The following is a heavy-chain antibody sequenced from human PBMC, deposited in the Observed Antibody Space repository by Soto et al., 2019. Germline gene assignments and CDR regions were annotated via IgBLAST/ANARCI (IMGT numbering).Heavy chain of an antibody. V-gene: IGHV3-7*01. J-gene: IGHJ6*03. CDR1: GFTFGRHW. CDR2: IKEDGSEI. CDR3: ARDANCSGGSCYFYYYYYYMDV. Sequence: GGSLRLSCAGSGFTFGRHWMTWVRQAPGKGLEWVANIKEDGSEIYYVDSVKGRFTISRDNAKNSVYLQMNSLRAEDTAVYYCARDANCSGGSCYFYYYYYYMDVWGKGTTVTVSS. D-gene: IGHD2-15*01.